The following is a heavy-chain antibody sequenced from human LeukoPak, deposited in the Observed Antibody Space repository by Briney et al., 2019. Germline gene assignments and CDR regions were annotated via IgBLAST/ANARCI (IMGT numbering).Heavy chain of an antibody. V-gene: IGHV5-51*01. CDR1: GYDFTTNW. CDR3: TKRLKRLGAYDV. CDR2: IYAADSDV. D-gene: IGHD3-9*01. Sequence: GESLKISCKGSGYDFTTNWIAWVRHKPGKGLEWMGIIYAADSDVRYSPSFQGQVSISVDKSIKTAYLQWGSLKASDSAIYFCTKRLKRLGAYDVWGQGTLVSVSS. J-gene: IGHJ3*01.